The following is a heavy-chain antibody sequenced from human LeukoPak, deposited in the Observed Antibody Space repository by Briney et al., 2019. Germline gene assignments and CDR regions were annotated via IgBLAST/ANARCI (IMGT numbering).Heavy chain of an antibody. CDR2: IYHNGST. Sequence: SETLSLTCIVSGGSISSNSYYWGWIRQPPGKGLEWIGSIYHNGSTYSNPSLKSRVTISVDTSKKQFSLQLSSVTAADTAVYYCARFGYSSSWSDYWGQGTLVTVSS. CDR1: GGSISSNSYY. V-gene: IGHV4-39*07. J-gene: IGHJ4*02. D-gene: IGHD6-13*01. CDR3: ARFGYSSSWSDY.